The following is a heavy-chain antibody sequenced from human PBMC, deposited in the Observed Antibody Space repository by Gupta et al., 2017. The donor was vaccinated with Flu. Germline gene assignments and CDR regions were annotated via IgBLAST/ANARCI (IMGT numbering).Heavy chain of an antibody. Sequence: GKGLEWVSGISWNNGIIGYADSVRGRFTISRDNAKNSLYLQMNSLTTEDTALYYCVKDSNDYSDHETKYGMDAWGHGTAVTVSS. D-gene: IGHD4-17*01. J-gene: IGHJ6*02. CDR2: ISWNNGII. V-gene: IGHV3-9*01. CDR3: VKDSNDYSDHETKYGMDA.